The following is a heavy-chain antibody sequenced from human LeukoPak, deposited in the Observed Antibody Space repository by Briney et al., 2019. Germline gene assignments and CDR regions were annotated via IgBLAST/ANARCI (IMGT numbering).Heavy chain of an antibody. CDR2: IYHSGST. V-gene: IGHV4-4*02. CDR1: GFTFSSYG. D-gene: IGHD3-16*01. CDR3: ARDLAY. Sequence: SGGSLRLSCAASGFTFSSYGMHWVRQPPGKGLEWIGEIYHSGSTNYNPSLKSRVTISVDKSKNQFSLKLSSVTAADTAVYYCARDLAYWGQGILVTVSS. J-gene: IGHJ4*02.